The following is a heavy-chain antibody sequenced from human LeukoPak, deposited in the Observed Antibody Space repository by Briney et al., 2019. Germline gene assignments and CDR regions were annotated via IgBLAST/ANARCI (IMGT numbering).Heavy chain of an antibody. D-gene: IGHD3-22*01. CDR3: ARDQYYYDSSGYPTDAFDI. CDR1: AYSFTDYY. J-gene: IGHJ3*02. V-gene: IGHV1-2*02. Sequence: ASVKLSCKASAYSFTDYYMHWVRQAPGQVLEWMEWINPNSGGTNYAQKFQGRVTMTRDTSISTAYMELSRLRSDDTAVYYCARDQYYYDSSGYPTDAFDIWGQGTMVTVSS. CDR2: INPNSGGT.